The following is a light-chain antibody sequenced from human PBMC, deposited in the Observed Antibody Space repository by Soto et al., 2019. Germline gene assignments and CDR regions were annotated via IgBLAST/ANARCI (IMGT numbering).Light chain of an antibody. V-gene: IGLV1-47*01. CDR3: AAWDDSLSGFYD. Sequence: QSVLTQPPSVSGTPGQWITISCSGSSSDIGTNYVYWYQQLPGAAPKLLIYRNNQRPSGVPDRFSGSKSGTSASLAISGLRSEDEAEYHWAAWDDSLSGFYDFGTGNKVTV. CDR2: RNN. J-gene: IGLJ1*01. CDR1: SSDIGTNY.